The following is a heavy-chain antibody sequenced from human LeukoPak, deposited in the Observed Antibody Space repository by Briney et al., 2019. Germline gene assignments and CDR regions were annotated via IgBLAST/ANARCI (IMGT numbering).Heavy chain of an antibody. CDR3: AKDHYYDSSGYSEYFQH. D-gene: IGHD3-22*01. CDR2: ISSSGSTI. Sequence: PGGSLRLSCAASGFTFSDYYMSWIRQAPGKGLEWVSYISSSGSTIYYADSVKGRFTISRDNAKNSLYLQMNSMRAEDTAVYYCAKDHYYDSSGYSEYFQHWGQGTLVTVSS. V-gene: IGHV3-11*01. CDR1: GFTFSDYY. J-gene: IGHJ1*01.